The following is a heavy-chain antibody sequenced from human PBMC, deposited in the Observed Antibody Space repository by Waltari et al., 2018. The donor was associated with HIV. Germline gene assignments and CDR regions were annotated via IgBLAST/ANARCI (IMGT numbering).Heavy chain of an antibody. CDR3: TSLDRWAENEYFQH. Sequence: EVQLVESGGGLVQPGGSLKLSCAASGFTFSGSAMHWVRPASGKGLVWVGRNRKKANSNAMAYAASGKGRLPITRDDAKHTAYLEMSSLKTEHTAVYYCTSLDRWAENEYFQHWGQGTLVTVSS. J-gene: IGHJ1*01. CDR2: NRKKANSNAM. CDR1: GFTFSGSA. D-gene: IGHD3-22*01. V-gene: IGHV3-73*02.